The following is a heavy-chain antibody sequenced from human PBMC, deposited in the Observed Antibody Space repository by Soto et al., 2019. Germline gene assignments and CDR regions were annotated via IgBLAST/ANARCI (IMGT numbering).Heavy chain of an antibody. D-gene: IGHD2-2*01. CDR2: IYYSGST. Sequence: SETLSLTCTVSGGSSNSYYRTWIRQPPGKGLEWIGYIYYSGSTNYNPSLKSRVTISVDTSKNQFSLKLSSVAAADTAVYYCASLGNCSSTGCNGDWSDPRCDVILVTIYS. CDR1: GGSSNSYY. V-gene: IGHV4-59*01. J-gene: IGHJ5*02. CDR3: ASLGNCSSTGCNGDWSDP.